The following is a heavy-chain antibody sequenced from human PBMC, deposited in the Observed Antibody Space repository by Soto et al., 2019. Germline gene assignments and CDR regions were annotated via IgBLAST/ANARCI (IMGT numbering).Heavy chain of an antibody. V-gene: IGHV4-34*01. D-gene: IGHD6-19*01. CDR1: GESFSGYI. J-gene: IGHJ4*02. CDR3: ARGLITGSHYSGGWYYFDS. Sequence: QVQLQQSGAGLLKPSETLSLTCAVYGESFSGYIWTWIRQTPGKGLQWIGQINHSGSAIYNPSLKSRVTISVHTSNSQFSLELSSVTAADTAVYYCARGLITGSHYSGGWYYFDSWGQGTQVTLSS. CDR2: INHSGSA.